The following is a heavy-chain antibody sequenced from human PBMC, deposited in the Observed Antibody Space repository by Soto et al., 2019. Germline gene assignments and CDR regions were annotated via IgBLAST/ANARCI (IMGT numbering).Heavy chain of an antibody. CDR1: GGTFSNYT. V-gene: IGHV1-69*06. Sequence: QVQLVQSGAEVKKPGSSVKVSCKASGGTFSNYTITWVRQAPGQGLEWMGEIIPIFGANYVQKFQGRLTITADKSTSTAYMELSSLRSEDTAVYFCARQQQLALYYYYGMDVWGQGTTVTVSS. CDR2: IIPIFGA. D-gene: IGHD6-13*01. CDR3: ARQQQLALYYYYGMDV. J-gene: IGHJ6*02.